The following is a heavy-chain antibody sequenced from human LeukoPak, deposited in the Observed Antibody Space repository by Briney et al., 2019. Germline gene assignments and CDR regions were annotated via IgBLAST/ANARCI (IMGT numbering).Heavy chain of an antibody. V-gene: IGHV4-61*08. Sequence: PSETLSLTCTVSGGSISSGDYYWSWIRQPPGKGLEWLGYIYYSGNTNYNPSLKSRVTISIDTSKNQFSLKLSSVTAADTAVYYCATSPRYDTLDVWGQGTTVTVSS. CDR2: IYYSGNT. CDR1: GGSISSGDYY. J-gene: IGHJ6*02. D-gene: IGHD3-22*01. CDR3: ATSPRYDTLDV.